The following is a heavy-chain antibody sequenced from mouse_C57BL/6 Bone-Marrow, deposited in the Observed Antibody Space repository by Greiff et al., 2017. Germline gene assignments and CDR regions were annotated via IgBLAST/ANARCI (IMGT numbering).Heavy chain of an antibody. CDR3: AREGGEGYFDY. V-gene: IGHV1-18*01. CDR1: GYTFTDYN. Sequence: EVKLVESGPELVKPGASVKIPCKASGYTFTDYNMDWVKQSHGKSLEWIGDINPNNGGTIYNQKFKGKATLTVDKSSSTAYMELRSLTSEDTAVYYCAREGGEGYFDYWGQGTTLTVSS. J-gene: IGHJ2*01. CDR2: INPNNGGT.